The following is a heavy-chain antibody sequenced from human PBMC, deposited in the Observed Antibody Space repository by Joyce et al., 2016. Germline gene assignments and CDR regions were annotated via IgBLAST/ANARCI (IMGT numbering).Heavy chain of an antibody. J-gene: IGHJ4*02. Sequence: QAQLVESGGGVVQPGRSLRLSCAVSGFTFRSYGMHWVRQAPGKCLEWVAVISNDGKNKNYADSVKGRFTVSRDNSKKILSLQMNSLRPEDTAVYYCAKDRETSAVLDFWGQGTPVTVSS. D-gene: IGHD6-25*01. CDR1: GFTFRSYG. V-gene: IGHV3-30*18. CDR2: ISNDGKNK. CDR3: AKDRETSAVLDF.